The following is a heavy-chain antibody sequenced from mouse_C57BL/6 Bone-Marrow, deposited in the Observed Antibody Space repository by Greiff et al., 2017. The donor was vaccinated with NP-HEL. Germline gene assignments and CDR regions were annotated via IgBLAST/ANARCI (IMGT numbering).Heavy chain of an antibody. V-gene: IGHV3-6*01. CDR3: AREDDYFDAMDY. D-gene: IGHD2-4*01. Sequence: DVQLVESGPGLVKPSQSLSLTCSVTGYSITSGYYWNWIRQFPGNKLEWMGYISYDGSNNYNPSLKNRISITRDTSKNQFFLKLNSVTTEDTATYYCAREDDYFDAMDYWGQGTSVTVSS. CDR2: ISYDGSN. J-gene: IGHJ4*01. CDR1: GYSITSGYY.